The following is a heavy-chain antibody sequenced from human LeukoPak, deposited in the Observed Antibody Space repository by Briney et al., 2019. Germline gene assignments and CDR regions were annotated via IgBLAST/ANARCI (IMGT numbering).Heavy chain of an antibody. CDR2: ISGSGDNT. CDR3: AKNRGNYYYFDY. CDR1: GFTFSSYA. Sequence: PGRSLRLSCAASGFTFSSYAMHWVRQAPGKGLEWVSAISGSGDNTYHADSVKDRFTISRDKSKNTLYLQMNSLGAEDTAVYYCAKNRGNYYYFDYWGQGTLVTVSS. J-gene: IGHJ4*02. V-gene: IGHV3-23*01. D-gene: IGHD4-11*01.